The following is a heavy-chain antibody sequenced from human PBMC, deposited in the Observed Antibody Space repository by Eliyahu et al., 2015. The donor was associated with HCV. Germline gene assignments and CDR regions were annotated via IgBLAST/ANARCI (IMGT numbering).Heavy chain of an antibody. Sequence: EVQLVESGGGLVKPGGSLRLSCAASGFTFSNAWMSWVRQAPGKGLEWVGRIKSKTDGGTTDYAAPVKGRFTISRDDSKNTLYLQMNSLKTEDTAVYYCTTAVRFGDSFDYWGQGTLVTVSS. J-gene: IGHJ4*02. V-gene: IGHV3-15*01. CDR3: TTAVRFGDSFDY. D-gene: IGHD3-10*01. CDR2: IKSKTDGGTT. CDR1: GFTFSNAW.